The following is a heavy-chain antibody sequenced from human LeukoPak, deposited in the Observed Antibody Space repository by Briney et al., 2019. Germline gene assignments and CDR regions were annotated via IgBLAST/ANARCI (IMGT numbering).Heavy chain of an antibody. Sequence: GGSLRLSCAASGFTFSSYSMNWVRQAPGKGLEWVSSISSSSSYIYYADSVKGRFTISRDNSKNTLYLQMNSLRAEDTAVYYCAKDRDMITFGGVIAIPFDYWGQGTLVTVSS. CDR2: ISSSSSYI. CDR1: GFTFSSYS. J-gene: IGHJ4*02. CDR3: AKDRDMITFGGVIAIPFDY. V-gene: IGHV3-21*04. D-gene: IGHD3-16*02.